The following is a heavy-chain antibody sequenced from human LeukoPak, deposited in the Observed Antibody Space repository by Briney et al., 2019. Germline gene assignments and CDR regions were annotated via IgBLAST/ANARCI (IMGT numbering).Heavy chain of an antibody. D-gene: IGHD3-22*01. CDR1: GFTFSSYG. Sequence: GGSLRLSCAASGFTFSSYGMHWVRQAPGKGLEWLAFIRYDGSNKYYADSVKGRLTISRDNSKNTLYLQMNSLRAEDTAVYYCAKGEGSSGYSPSHYWGQGTLVTVSS. V-gene: IGHV3-30*02. CDR2: IRYDGSNK. CDR3: AKGEGSSGYSPSHY. J-gene: IGHJ4*02.